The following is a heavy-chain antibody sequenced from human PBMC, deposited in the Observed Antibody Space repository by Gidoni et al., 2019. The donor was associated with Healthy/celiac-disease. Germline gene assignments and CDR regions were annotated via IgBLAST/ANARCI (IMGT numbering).Heavy chain of an antibody. CDR2: ISYDGSNK. J-gene: IGHJ4*02. V-gene: IGHV3-30*18. CDR3: AKEEYSSSPSGGYFDY. D-gene: IGHD6-6*01. CDR1: GFTFSSYG. Sequence: VQPGRSLRLSCAASGFTFSSYGMHWVRQAPGKGLEWVAVISYDGSNKYYADSVKGRFTISRDNSKNTLYLQMNSLRAEDTAVYYCAKEEYSSSPSGGYFDYWGQGTLVTVSS.